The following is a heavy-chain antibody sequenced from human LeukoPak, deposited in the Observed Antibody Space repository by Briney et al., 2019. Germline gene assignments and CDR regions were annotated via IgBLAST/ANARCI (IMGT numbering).Heavy chain of an antibody. CDR2: INHSGST. CDR3: ARGGHCTNGVCSYFDY. Sequence: PSETLSLTCAVYGGSFSGYYWSWIRQPPGKGLEWIGEINHSGSTNYNPSLKSRVTISVDTSKNQFSLKLSSVTAADTAVYYCARGGHCTNGVCSYFDYWGQGTLVTVSS. D-gene: IGHD2-8*01. CDR1: GGSFSGYY. V-gene: IGHV4-34*01. J-gene: IGHJ4*02.